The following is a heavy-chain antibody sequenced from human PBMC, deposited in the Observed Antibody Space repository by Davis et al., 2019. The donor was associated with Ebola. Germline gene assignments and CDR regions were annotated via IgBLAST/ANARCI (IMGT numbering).Heavy chain of an antibody. J-gene: IGHJ4*02. CDR2: ISSSSSTI. V-gene: IGHV3-48*02. Sequence: GESLKISCAASGFTFSSYSMNWVRQAPGKGLEWVSYISSSSSTIYYADSVKGRFTISRDNSKNTLYLQMNSLRDEDTAVYYCARDRPGYNWNYGGQFDYWGQGTLVTVSS. D-gene: IGHD1-7*01. CDR3: ARDRPGYNWNYGGQFDY. CDR1: GFTFSSYS.